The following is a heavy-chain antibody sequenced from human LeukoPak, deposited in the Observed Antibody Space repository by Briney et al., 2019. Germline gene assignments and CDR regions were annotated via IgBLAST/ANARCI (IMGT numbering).Heavy chain of an antibody. CDR2: INPNTGNP. D-gene: IGHD3-16*02. CDR1: GYTFSNYA. CDR3: ARAYQHLGGLSFPDS. J-gene: IGHJ5*01. Sequence: ASVKVSCKASGYTFSNYAMNWVRQAPGQGLEWMGWINPNTGNPTYAQGFTGRFVFSLDTSVSTTYLQISSLKPEDTAAYYCARAYQHLGGLSFPDSWGQGTLVTVSS. V-gene: IGHV7-4-1*02.